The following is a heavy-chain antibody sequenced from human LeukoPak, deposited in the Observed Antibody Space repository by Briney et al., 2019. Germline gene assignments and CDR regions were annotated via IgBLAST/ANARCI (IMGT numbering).Heavy chain of an antibody. J-gene: IGHJ1*01. Sequence: SETLSLTCTVSGGSISSSSYYWGWIRQPPGKGLEWIGRIYTSGTTNYNSSLKSRLTMSVDTSKNQFSLKLSSVTAADTAVYYCARLGSSGSAQYFQDWGQGTLVTVSS. V-gene: IGHV4-61*05. CDR1: GGSISSSSYY. D-gene: IGHD6-19*01. CDR2: IYTSGTT. CDR3: ARLGSSGSAQYFQD.